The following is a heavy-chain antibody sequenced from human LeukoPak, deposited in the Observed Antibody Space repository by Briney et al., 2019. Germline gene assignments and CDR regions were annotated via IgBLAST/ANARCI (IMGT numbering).Heavy chain of an antibody. CDR1: GGTFSSYA. CDR3: ARDEGSAMVTRTFDY. J-gene: IGHJ4*02. Sequence: GSSVKVSCKASGGTFSSYAISWVRQAPGRGLEWMGRIIPILGIANYAQKFQGRVTITADKSTSTAYMELSSLRSEDTAVYYCARDEGSAMVTRTFDYWGQGTLVTVSS. CDR2: IIPILGIA. V-gene: IGHV1-69*04. D-gene: IGHD5-18*01.